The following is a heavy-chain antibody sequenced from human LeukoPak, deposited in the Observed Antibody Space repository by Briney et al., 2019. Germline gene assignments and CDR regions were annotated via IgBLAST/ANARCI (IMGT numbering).Heavy chain of an antibody. Sequence: GGSLRLSCAASGFTFSSYGMLWVRQTPGKGLEWVAFIRYDGSNKYYADSVKGRFTISRDNSKNTLYLQMNSLRAEDTAVYYCVKAGDYYSYMDVWGKGTTVTVSS. D-gene: IGHD3-10*01. CDR1: GFTFSSYG. CDR3: VKAGDYYSYMDV. CDR2: IRYDGSNK. J-gene: IGHJ6*03. V-gene: IGHV3-30*02.